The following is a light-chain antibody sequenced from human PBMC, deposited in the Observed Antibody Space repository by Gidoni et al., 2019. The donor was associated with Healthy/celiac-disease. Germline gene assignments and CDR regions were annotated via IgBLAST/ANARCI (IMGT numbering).Light chain of an antibody. CDR1: QSVSSY. Sequence: EIVFTQSSAHLSLSPGERATLSCRASQSVSSYLAWYQQKPGQPPRLLIYDASTRATGIPARFSGSGCGTDFTLTISSLEPEDFAVYYCQQRSNGPTFGPGTKVDIK. J-gene: IGKJ3*01. V-gene: IGKV3-11*01. CDR3: QQRSNGPT. CDR2: DAS.